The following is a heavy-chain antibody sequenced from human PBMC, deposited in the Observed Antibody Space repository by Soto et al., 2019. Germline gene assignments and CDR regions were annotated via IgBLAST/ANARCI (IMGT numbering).Heavy chain of an antibody. D-gene: IGHD3-22*01. CDR2: IVPIFGA. V-gene: IGHV1-69*12. Sequence: QVQLVQSGAEVKKPGSSVKVSCKSSGGTFSNYGFSWVRQAPGQGLECMGVIVPIFGAEHPQKFQGRVTITADESTNTGFRERGGLRSEDTAVYYCARGGSDYEGSGYYQGHVWGQGTTVTVSS. CDR3: ARGGSDYEGSGYYQGHV. J-gene: IGHJ6*02. CDR1: GGTFSNYG.